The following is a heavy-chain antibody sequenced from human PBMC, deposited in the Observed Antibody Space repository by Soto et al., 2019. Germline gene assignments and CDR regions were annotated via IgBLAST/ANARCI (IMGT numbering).Heavy chain of an antibody. CDR1: GGSISSSSYY. CDR2: IYYSGST. D-gene: IGHD2-15*01. J-gene: IGHJ3*02. V-gene: IGHV4-39*01. Sequence: SETLSLTCTVSGGSISSSSYYWGWIRQPPGKGLEWIGSIYYSGSTYYNPSLKSRVTISVDTSKNQFSLKLSSVTAADTAVYYCARRFVAVVVAANALVDALDIWGQGTMVTVSS. CDR3: ARRFVAVVVAANALVDALDI.